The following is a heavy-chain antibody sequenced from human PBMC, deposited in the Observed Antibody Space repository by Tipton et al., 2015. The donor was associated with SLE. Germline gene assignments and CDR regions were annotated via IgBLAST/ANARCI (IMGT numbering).Heavy chain of an antibody. Sequence: SLRLSCQASGIKFSYYYMNWLRQAPGRGLEWVSYISSSGSAKSYADSVKGRFTISRDDVDNSLYLEMNSLRADDTAIYYCAGESLATHALDIWGQGTMVTVSS. J-gene: IGHJ3*02. V-gene: IGHV3-11*04. CDR1: GIKFSYYY. CDR3: AGESLATHALDI. CDR2: ISSSGSAK. D-gene: IGHD5-24*01.